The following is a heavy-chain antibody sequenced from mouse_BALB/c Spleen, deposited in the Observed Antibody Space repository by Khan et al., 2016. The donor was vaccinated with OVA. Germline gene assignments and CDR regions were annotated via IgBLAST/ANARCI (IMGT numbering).Heavy chain of an antibody. CDR2: IYPGSDNA. D-gene: IGHD2-2*01. Sequence: VELVESGPELVKPGASVKMSCKASGYTFTYYVITWVKQRTGQGLEWIGEIYPGSDNAYYNERFKGKATLTADKSSNTTYMQLSSLTSEDSAVFFCARGDGYDVYKDYWGQGTTLTVSS. CDR1: GYTFTYYV. CDR3: ARGDGYDVYKDY. J-gene: IGHJ2*01. V-gene: IGHV1-77*01.